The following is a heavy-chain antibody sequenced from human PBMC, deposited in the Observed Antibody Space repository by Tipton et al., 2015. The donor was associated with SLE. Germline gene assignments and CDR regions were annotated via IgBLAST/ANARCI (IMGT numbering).Heavy chain of an antibody. V-gene: IGHV4-61*09. CDR3: AAYDSNGYYSPAAFEY. Sequence: TLSLTCTVSGASISSGSYCWSWIRQPAGKGLEWLGQIYSRGTTKDNPSLRSRLTISADTSKSQFSLRLPSVTAADTAMYFCAAYDSNGYYSPAAFEYWGQGILVTVSS. CDR1: GASISSGSYC. J-gene: IGHJ4*02. D-gene: IGHD3-22*01. CDR2: IYSRGTT.